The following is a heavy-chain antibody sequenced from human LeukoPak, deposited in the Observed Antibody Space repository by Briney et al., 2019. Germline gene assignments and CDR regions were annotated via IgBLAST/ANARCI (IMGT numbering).Heavy chain of an antibody. CDR1: GYSISSGYY. CDR2: IYHSGST. J-gene: IGHJ3*02. Sequence: PSETLSLTCTVSGYSISSGYYWGWIRQPPGKGLEWIGSIYHSGSTYYNPSLKSRVTISVDTSKNQFSLKLSSVTAADTAVYYCARDRVDLYYYDSSGYYLGHAFDIWGQGTMVTVSS. V-gene: IGHV4-38-2*02. D-gene: IGHD3-22*01. CDR3: ARDRVDLYYYDSSGYYLGHAFDI.